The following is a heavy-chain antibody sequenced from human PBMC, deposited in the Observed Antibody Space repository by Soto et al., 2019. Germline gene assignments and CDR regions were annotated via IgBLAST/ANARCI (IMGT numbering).Heavy chain of an antibody. D-gene: IGHD3-22*01. J-gene: IGHJ4*02. V-gene: IGHV3-11*01. CDR3: ARSHLYYDSSGYPDY. Sequence: PGGPLRLSYAASGFTFSDYYMSWIRQDPGKGLEWVSYISSSGSTIYYADSVKGRFTISRDNAKNSLYLQMNSLRAEDTAVYYCARSHLYYDSSGYPDYWGQGTLVTVSP. CDR2: ISSSGSTI. CDR1: GFTFSDYY.